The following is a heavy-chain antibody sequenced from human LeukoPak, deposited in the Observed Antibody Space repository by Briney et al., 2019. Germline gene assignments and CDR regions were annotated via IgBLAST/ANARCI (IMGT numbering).Heavy chain of an antibody. D-gene: IGHD1-26*01. CDR3: ARAKSGSIFDY. CDR1: GFTFSSYS. V-gene: IGHV3-21*01. J-gene: IGHJ4*02. Sequence: GGSLRLSCAASGFTFSSYSMNWVRQAPGKGLEWVSSISSSSSYIYYADSVKGRFTISRDNAKNSLYLQMNSLRAEDTAVYYCARAKSGSIFDYWGQGTLVTVSS. CDR2: ISSSSSYI.